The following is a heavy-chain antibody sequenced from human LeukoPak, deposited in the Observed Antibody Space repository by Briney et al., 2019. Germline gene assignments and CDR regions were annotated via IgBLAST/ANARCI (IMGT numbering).Heavy chain of an antibody. D-gene: IGHD1/OR15-1a*01. V-gene: IGHV5-51*01. CDR1: GYSFTTHW. CDR2: IFPGDSET. CDR3: ATSESQTRFDY. J-gene: IGHJ4*02. Sequence: GESLKSSCKGSGYSFTTHWIGWVRQLPGKGLEWMGLIFPGDSETIYSPSFQGQVTISADKSINTAYSRWSSLKASDTAMYYCATSESQTRFDYWGQGTLVTVSS.